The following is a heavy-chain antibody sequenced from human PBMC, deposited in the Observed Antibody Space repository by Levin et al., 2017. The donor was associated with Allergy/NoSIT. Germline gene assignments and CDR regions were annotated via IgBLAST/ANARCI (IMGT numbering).Heavy chain of an antibody. CDR2: IDHSGIT. V-gene: IGHV4-34*01. CDR1: GGSFSSYC. CDR3: TRAADVDVVVDAKDGMDV. J-gene: IGHJ6*02. Sequence: SETLSLTCAVYGGSFSSYCWTWIRQSPGKGLEWVGEIDHSGITNYNPSLKSRVTISVDTSKNQFSLKLSSVTAADTAVYYCTRAADVDVVVDAKDGMDVWGQGTTVTVSS. D-gene: IGHD2-15*01.